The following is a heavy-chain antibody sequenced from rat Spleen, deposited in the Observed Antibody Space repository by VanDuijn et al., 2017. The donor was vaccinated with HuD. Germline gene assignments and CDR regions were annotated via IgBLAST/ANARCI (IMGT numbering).Heavy chain of an antibody. V-gene: IGHV2-30*01. J-gene: IGHJ3*01. D-gene: IGHD1-1*01. CDR3: AREGLYYSGDFDY. Sequence: QVQLKESGPGLVQPSQSLSLTCTVSGFSLTSYNVHWLRQSAGKGLEWMGIMWTGGSTDYNSALKSRLSISRDTSKSQVFLKMNRLQTEDIATYYCAREGLYYSGDFDYWGQGTLVTVSS. CDR1: GFSLTSYN. CDR2: MWTGGST.